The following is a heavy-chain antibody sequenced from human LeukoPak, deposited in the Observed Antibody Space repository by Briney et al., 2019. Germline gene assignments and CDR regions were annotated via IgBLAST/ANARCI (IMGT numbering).Heavy chain of an antibody. Sequence: SETLSLTCTVSGGSISSSSYYWGWIRQPPGKGLEWIGSIYYSGSTYYNPSLKSRVTISVDTSKNQFSLKLSSMTAADTAVYYCARVSWFPGTSYYYMDVWGKGTTVTVSS. V-gene: IGHV4-39*07. CDR3: ARVSWFPGTSYYYMDV. CDR2: IYYSGST. D-gene: IGHD1-1*01. CDR1: GGSISSSSYY. J-gene: IGHJ6*03.